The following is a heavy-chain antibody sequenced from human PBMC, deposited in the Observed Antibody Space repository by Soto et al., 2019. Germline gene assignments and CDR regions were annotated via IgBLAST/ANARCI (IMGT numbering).Heavy chain of an antibody. Sequence: ASETLSLTCTVSGGSISSYYWSWIRQPPGKGLEWIGYIYYSGSTNYNPSLKSRVTISVDTSKNQFSLKLSSVTAADTAVYYCASHDSQLRFLEPRTSTHFDYWGQGTLVTVSS. J-gene: IGHJ4*02. CDR3: ASHDSQLRFLEPRTSTHFDY. V-gene: IGHV4-59*08. CDR1: GGSISSYY. D-gene: IGHD3-3*01. CDR2: IYYSGST.